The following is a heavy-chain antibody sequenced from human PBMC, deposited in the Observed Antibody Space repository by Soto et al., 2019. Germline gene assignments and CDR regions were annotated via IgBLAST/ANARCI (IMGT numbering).Heavy chain of an antibody. CDR1: GGSISSGGYY. CDR3: ARDLSGAYNWFDP. V-gene: IGHV4-31*03. D-gene: IGHD1-26*01. J-gene: IGHJ5*02. CDR2: IYYSGGT. Sequence: QVQLQESGPGLVKPSQTLSLTCTVSGGSISSGGYYWSWIRQHPGKGLEWIGYIYYSGGTYYNPSLKSRVTISVDTSKNQFSLKLSSVTAADTAVYYCARDLSGAYNWFDPWGQGTLVTVSS.